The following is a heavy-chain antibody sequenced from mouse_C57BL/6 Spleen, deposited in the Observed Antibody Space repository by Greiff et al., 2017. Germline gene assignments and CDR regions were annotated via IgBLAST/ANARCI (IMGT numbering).Heavy chain of an antibody. Sequence: EVKLVESGGGLVQPGGSMKLSCAASGFTFSDAWMDWVRQSPEKGLEWVAEIRNKANNHATYYAESVKGRFTISRDDSKSSVYLQMNSLRAEDTCIYYCTRLVYYDYDGDAMDYWGKGTSVTAST. J-gene: IGHJ4*01. D-gene: IGHD2-4*01. V-gene: IGHV6-6*01. CDR1: GFTFSDAW. CDR3: TRLVYYDYDGDAMDY. CDR2: IRNKANNHAT.